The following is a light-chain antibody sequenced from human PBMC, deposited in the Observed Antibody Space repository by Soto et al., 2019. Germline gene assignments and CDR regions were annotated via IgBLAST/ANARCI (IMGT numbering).Light chain of an antibody. J-gene: IGKJ4*01. V-gene: IGKV1-5*01. Sequence: DIQMTQSPSTLSASVGDRVTITCRASQSISSWLAWYQQTPGKAPKLLIYDASSLDTGVPSRFSGSGSGTEFTLTISSLQADDFATYYCQQYNSYPLTLGGGTKVDIK. CDR2: DAS. CDR3: QQYNSYPLT. CDR1: QSISSW.